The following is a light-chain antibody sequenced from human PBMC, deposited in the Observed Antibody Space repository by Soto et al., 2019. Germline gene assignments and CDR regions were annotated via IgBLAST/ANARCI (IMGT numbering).Light chain of an antibody. V-gene: IGLV2-11*01. CDR3: CSYTGSYSYV. CDR1: SGVVGGYNY. Sequence: SVLTQPHSVSGSPGQSVTISCTGTSGVVGGYNYVSWYQHHPGKAPELIIYDVTERPSGVPDRFSGSKSGNTASLTISGLQPEDEADYYCCSYTGSYSYVFGIGTKVTVL. CDR2: DVT. J-gene: IGLJ1*01.